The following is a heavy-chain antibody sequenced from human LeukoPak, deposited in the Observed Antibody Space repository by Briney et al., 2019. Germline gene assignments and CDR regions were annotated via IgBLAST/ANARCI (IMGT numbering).Heavy chain of an antibody. V-gene: IGHV3-23*01. Sequence: GGSLRLSCAVSGITLSNYAMTWVRQAPGKGLEWVAGISGSGGGTNYADSVKGRFTISRDNYKNTLYLQMNSLGAEDTAVYICAKRGVVIRVILVGFHKEAYYFDSWGQGALVTVSS. D-gene: IGHD3-22*01. CDR1: GITLSNYA. CDR3: AKRGVVIRVILVGFHKEAYYFDS. J-gene: IGHJ4*02. CDR2: ISGSGGGT.